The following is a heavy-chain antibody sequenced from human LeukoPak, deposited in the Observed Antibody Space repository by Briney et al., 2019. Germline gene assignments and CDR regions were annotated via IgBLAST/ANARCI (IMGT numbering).Heavy chain of an antibody. Sequence: GGSLRLSCAASGFTVNTYAMTWVRQAPGKGLEWVSGLSVGGGNTFYADSVRGRFTISRDNSKNTLYLQMNSLRAEDTAVYYCAKVPWFGELSNPMDVWGQGTTVTVFS. V-gene: IGHV3-23*01. CDR3: AKVPWFGELSNPMDV. CDR1: GFTVNTYA. D-gene: IGHD3-10*01. J-gene: IGHJ6*02. CDR2: LSVGGGNT.